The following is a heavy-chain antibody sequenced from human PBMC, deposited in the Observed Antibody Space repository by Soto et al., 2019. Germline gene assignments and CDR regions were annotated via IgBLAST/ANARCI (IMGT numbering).Heavy chain of an antibody. Sequence: SETLSLTCAVSGGSISSSNWWSWVRQPPGKGLEWIGEIYHSGSTNYNPSLKSRVTISVDKSKNQFSLKLSSVTAADTAVYYCARGSNYYGSGSYYNPPYYFDYWGQGTLVTVSS. CDR2: IYHSGST. V-gene: IGHV4-4*02. D-gene: IGHD3-10*01. J-gene: IGHJ4*02. CDR1: GGSISSSNW. CDR3: ARGSNYYGSGSYYNPPYYFDY.